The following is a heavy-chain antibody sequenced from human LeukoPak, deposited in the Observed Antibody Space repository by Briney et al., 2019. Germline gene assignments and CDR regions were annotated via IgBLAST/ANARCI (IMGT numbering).Heavy chain of an antibody. Sequence: GGSLRLSCAASGFTFSSYAMSWVRQAPGKGLEWVSAISGSGGSTYYADSVKGRFTISRDNSKNTLYLQMNSLRGEDTAVYYCAKDHNWNFSPFDYWGQGTLVTVSS. CDR1: GFTFSSYA. CDR2: ISGSGGST. J-gene: IGHJ4*02. V-gene: IGHV3-23*01. CDR3: AKDHNWNFSPFDY. D-gene: IGHD1-7*01.